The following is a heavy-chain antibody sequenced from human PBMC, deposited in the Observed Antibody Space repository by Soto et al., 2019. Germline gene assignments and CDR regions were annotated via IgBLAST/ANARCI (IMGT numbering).Heavy chain of an antibody. V-gene: IGHV4-61*01. CDR3: ARGPNWNYAHYYYYGMDV. D-gene: IGHD1-7*01. CDR2: IYYSGST. J-gene: IGHJ6*02. Sequence: PSETLSLTCTVSGGSVSSGSYYWSWIRQPPGKGLEWIGYIYYSGSTNYNPSLKSRVTISVDTSKNQFSLKLSSVTAADTAVYYCARGPNWNYAHYYYYGMDVWGQGTTVTVSS. CDR1: GGSVSSGSYY.